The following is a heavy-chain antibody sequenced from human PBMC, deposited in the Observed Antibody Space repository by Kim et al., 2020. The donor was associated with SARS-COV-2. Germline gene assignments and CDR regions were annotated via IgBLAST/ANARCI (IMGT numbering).Heavy chain of an antibody. V-gene: IGHV3-53*01. D-gene: IGHD2-15*01. CDR2: IYSGGST. Sequence: GGSLRLSCAASGFSVTSNFMTWVRQAPGKGLEWVSLIYSGGSTYYADSVKGRFTISRDNSKNTLYLQMYSLRADDTAVYYCARDRSCSGGSCWGTWGQGTLVTVSS. J-gene: IGHJ4*02. CDR3: ARDRSCSGGSCWGT. CDR1: GFSVTSNF.